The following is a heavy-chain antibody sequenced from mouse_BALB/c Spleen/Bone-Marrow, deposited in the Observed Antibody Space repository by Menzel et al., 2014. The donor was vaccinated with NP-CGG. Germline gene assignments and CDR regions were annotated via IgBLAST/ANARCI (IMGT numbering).Heavy chain of an antibody. CDR2: FHPYDDDT. CDR1: GYPFTTYP. V-gene: IGHV1-47*01. Sequence: QVQLQQSGAELVKPGASVKMSCKAFGYPFTTYPIEWMRQNHGKNLEWIGNFHPYDDDTKYNEQFKGKAKLTVDESSTTVSLELSRLTSDDSAVYYCARGAYGLFDYWGQGTTLTVSS. D-gene: IGHD6-5*01. CDR3: ARGAYGLFDY. J-gene: IGHJ2*01.